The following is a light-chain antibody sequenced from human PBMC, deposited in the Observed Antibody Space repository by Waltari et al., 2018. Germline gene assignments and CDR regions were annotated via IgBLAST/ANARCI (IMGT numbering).Light chain of an antibody. V-gene: IGKV3-15*01. Sequence: EIVMTQSPATLSVSPGERATLSCRASQSVSSNLAWYQQKPGQAPRLLIYGASTMATGIPARFSGSGSGTELTLTISSLQSEDFAVYYCQQYNNWPPLTFGGGTKVEIK. J-gene: IGKJ4*01. CDR2: GAS. CDR3: QQYNNWPPLT. CDR1: QSVSSN.